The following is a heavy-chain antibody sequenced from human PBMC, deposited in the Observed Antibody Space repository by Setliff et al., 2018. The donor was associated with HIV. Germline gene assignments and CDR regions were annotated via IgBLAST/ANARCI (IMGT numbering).Heavy chain of an antibody. CDR2: IYHNGAT. J-gene: IGHJ4*02. Sequence: SETLSLTCAVSGGSISSSNWWSWVRQPPGKGLEWIGEIYHNGATNYSPSLKSRVTISVDKSKNQFSLKLSSVTAADTAVYYCARDSGYYDSSGYYSYSHYFDYWGQGTLVTVSS. V-gene: IGHV4-4*02. D-gene: IGHD3-22*01. CDR3: ARDSGYYDSSGYYSYSHYFDY. CDR1: GGSISSSNW.